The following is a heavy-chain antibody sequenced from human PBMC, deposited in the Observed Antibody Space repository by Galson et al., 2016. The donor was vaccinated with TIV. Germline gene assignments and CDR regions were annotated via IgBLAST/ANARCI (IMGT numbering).Heavy chain of an antibody. CDR2: IYPGDSDT. V-gene: IGHV5-51*01. J-gene: IGHJ5*02. CDR1: GYSFTTYW. D-gene: IGHD5-12*01. Sequence: QSGAEVKKPGESLKISCKGSGYSFTTYWIGWVRQMPGKGLEWMGIIYPGDSDTRYTPSFPGQVTISADKFISTAYLQWSSLKASDTAMYFCAAKPLSRHPDYFDHTGYPCGTWCQGTLVTVSS. CDR3: AAKPLSRHPDYFDHTGYPCGT.